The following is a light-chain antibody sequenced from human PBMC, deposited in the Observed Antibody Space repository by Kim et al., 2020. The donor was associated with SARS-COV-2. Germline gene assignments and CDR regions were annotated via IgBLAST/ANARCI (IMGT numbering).Light chain of an antibody. CDR2: DIS. Sequence: QSALTQPASVSGSPGQSITISCTGTTTDFGDYKFLSWYQQLPGKAPKVLIYDISHRPSGVSSRFSGSKSGNTASLTISGLQAEDEADYYCSSYTSSDTLVFGGGTQLTVL. J-gene: IGLJ2*01. V-gene: IGLV2-14*01. CDR1: TTDFGDYKF. CDR3: SSYTSSDTLV.